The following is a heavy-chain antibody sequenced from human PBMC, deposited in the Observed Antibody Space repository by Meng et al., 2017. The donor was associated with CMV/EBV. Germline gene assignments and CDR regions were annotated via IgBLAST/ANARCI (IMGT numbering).Heavy chain of an antibody. D-gene: IGHD3-10*01. Sequence: KASGGTFSSYGISWVRQAPGQGLEWMGWISAYNGNTNYAQKLQGRVTMTTDTSTSTAYMELRSLRSDDTAVYYCARSPPGAILYYFDYWGQGTLVTVSS. CDR2: ISAYNGNT. J-gene: IGHJ4*02. CDR1: GGTFSSYG. CDR3: ARSPPGAILYYFDY. V-gene: IGHV1-18*01.